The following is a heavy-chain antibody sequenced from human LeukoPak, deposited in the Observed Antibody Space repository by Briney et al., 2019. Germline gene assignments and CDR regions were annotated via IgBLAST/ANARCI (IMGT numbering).Heavy chain of an antibody. V-gene: IGHV1-18*01. CDR2: ISAYNGNT. J-gene: IGHJ4*02. CDR3: ASSSVTNSSSLCNY. Sequence: GASVKVSCKASGYTFTSYGISWVRQAPGQGLEWMGWISAYNGNTNYAQKLQGRVTMTTDTSTSTAYMELRSLRSDDTAVYYCASSSVTNSSSLCNYWGQGTLVTVSS. D-gene: IGHD6-6*01. CDR1: GYTFTSYG.